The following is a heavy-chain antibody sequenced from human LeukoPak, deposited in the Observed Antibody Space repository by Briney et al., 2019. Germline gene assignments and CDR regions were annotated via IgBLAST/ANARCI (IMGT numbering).Heavy chain of an antibody. J-gene: IGHJ4*02. CDR1: GGTFSSYA. V-gene: IGHV1-18*01. CDR2: ISAYNGNT. D-gene: IGHD2-2*01. CDR3: ARGYCSSTSCQVDY. Sequence: ASVKVSCKASGGTFSSYAISWVRQAPGQGLEWMGWISAYNGNTNYAQKFQGRVTMTRDTSISTAYMELSRLRSDDTAVYYCARGYCSSTSCQVDYWGQGTLVTVSS.